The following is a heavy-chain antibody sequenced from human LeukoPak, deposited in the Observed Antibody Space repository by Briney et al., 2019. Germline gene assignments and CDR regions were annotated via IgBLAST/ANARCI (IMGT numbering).Heavy chain of an antibody. D-gene: IGHD2-8*01. CDR1: GFTFTSSA. J-gene: IGHJ4*02. V-gene: IGHV1-58*02. CDR3: AAFPNCTNGVCFDY. Sequence: SVKVSRKASGFTFTSSAMQWVRQARGQRLEWIGWIVVGSGNTNYAQKFQERVTITRDMSTSTAYMELSSLRSEDTAVYYCAAFPNCTNGVCFDYWGQGTLVTVSS. CDR2: IVVGSGNT.